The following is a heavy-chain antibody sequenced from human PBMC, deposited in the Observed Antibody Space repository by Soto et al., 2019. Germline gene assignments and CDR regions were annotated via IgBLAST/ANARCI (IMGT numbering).Heavy chain of an antibody. D-gene: IGHD4-17*01. Sequence: PGESLKISCKGSGYSFTSYWISWVRQMPGKGLEWMGRIDPSDSYTNYSPSFQGHVTISADKSISTAYLQWSSLKASDTAMYYCAWYGDYNYYGMDVWGQGTAVTVSS. J-gene: IGHJ6*02. CDR2: IDPSDSYT. V-gene: IGHV5-10-1*01. CDR1: GYSFTSYW. CDR3: AWYGDYNYYGMDV.